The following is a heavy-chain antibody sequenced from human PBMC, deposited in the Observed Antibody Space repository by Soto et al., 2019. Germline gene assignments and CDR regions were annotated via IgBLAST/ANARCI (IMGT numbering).Heavy chain of an antibody. Sequence: ASVKVSCKASGYTFTSYDINWVRQATGQGLEWMGWMNPNSGNTGYAQKFQGRVTMTRNTSISTAYMELSSLRSEDTAVYYCASGLSARRYCISTSCYSNLFDPWGQGTPDTVSS. V-gene: IGHV1-8*01. CDR3: ASGLSARRYCISTSCYSNLFDP. D-gene: IGHD2-2*01. CDR2: MNPNSGNT. J-gene: IGHJ5*02. CDR1: GYTFTSYD.